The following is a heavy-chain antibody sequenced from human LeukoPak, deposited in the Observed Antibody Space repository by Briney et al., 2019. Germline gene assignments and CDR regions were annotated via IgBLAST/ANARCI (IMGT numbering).Heavy chain of an antibody. CDR1: GGSISSYY. J-gene: IGHJ4*02. Sequence: PSETLSLTCTVSGGSISSYYWSWIRQPPGKGLEWIGYIYYSGSTNYNPSLKGRVTISVDTSKNQFSLKLSSVTAADTAVYYCARHIGYCSGGSCRLVGPVDYWGQGTLVTVSS. D-gene: IGHD2-15*01. CDR2: IYYSGST. V-gene: IGHV4-59*08. CDR3: ARHIGYCSGGSCRLVGPVDY.